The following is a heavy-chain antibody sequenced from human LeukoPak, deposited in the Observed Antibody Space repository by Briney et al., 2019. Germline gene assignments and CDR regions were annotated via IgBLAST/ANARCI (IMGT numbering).Heavy chain of an antibody. Sequence: KPGGSLRLSCAASGFTFSSYAMHWVRQAPGKGLEWVGRIKSKTDGGTTDYAAPVKGRFTTSRDDSKNTLYLQMNSLKTEDTAVYYCTTVFSYDYGDYYFDYWGQGTLVTVSS. CDR3: TTVFSYDYGDYYFDY. J-gene: IGHJ4*02. CDR2: IKSKTDGGTT. D-gene: IGHD4-17*01. CDR1: GFTFSSYA. V-gene: IGHV3-15*01.